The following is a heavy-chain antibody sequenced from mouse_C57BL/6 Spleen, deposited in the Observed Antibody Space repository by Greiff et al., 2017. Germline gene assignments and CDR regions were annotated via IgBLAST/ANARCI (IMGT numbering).Heavy chain of an antibody. CDR1: GYTFTDYE. D-gene: IGHD2-3*01. J-gene: IGHJ4*01. Sequence: QVQLKESGAELVRPGASVTLSCKASGYTFTDYEMHWVKQTPVHGLEWIGAIDPETGGTAYNQKFKGKAILTADKSSSTAYMELRSLTSEDSAVYYCTRWLLRLDYWGQGTSVTVSS. CDR2: IDPETGGT. V-gene: IGHV1-15*01. CDR3: TRWLLRLDY.